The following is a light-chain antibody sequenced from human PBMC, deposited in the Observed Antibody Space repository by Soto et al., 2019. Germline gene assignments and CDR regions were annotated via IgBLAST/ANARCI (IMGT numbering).Light chain of an antibody. CDR1: SSNIGSNS. CDR2: SNN. J-gene: IGLJ2*01. CDR3: ATWDDSLSGRHVV. Sequence: QAVLTQPPSASGTPGQRVTISCSGSSSNIGSNSVHWYQQLPGTAPKLLIYSNNQRPSGVPDRFSGSKSGTSASLGISGLQSEDEADYYCATWDDSLSGRHVVFGGGTKLTVL. V-gene: IGLV1-44*01.